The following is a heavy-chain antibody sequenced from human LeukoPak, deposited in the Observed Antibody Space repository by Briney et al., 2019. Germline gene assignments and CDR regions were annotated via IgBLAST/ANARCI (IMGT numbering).Heavy chain of an antibody. CDR3: ARSAGTEGSFDY. J-gene: IGHJ4*02. D-gene: IGHD6-13*01. V-gene: IGHV4-59*08. CDR2: IYYSGST. Sequence: KTSETLSLTCAVYGGSFSGYYWSWIRQPPGKGLEWIGYIYYSGSTNYNPSLKSRVTISVDTSKNQFSLKLSSVTAADTAVYYCARSAGTEGSFDYWGQGTLVTVSS. CDR1: GGSFSGYY.